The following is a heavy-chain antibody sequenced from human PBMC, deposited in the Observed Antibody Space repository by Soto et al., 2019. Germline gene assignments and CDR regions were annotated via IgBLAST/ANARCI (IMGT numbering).Heavy chain of an antibody. V-gene: IGHV4-39*07. J-gene: IGHJ5*02. D-gene: IGHD2-2*01. CDR3: ARAYSSIHSLGSPP. CDR1: GGSISSSTYY. Sequence: SETLSLTCTVSGGSISSSTYYWGWMRQPPGKGLEWIASFFIVGNTYYNPSLKSRVTISVDTSKNQVSLRLSSVTAAETAVYYCARAYSSIHSLGSPPWGQGTLVTVS. CDR2: FFIVGNT.